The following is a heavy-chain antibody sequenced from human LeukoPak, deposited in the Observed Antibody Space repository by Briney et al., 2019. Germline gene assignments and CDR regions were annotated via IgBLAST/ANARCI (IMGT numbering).Heavy chain of an antibody. D-gene: IGHD5-18*01. CDR2: IYYSENT. CDR1: GGSISSYY. V-gene: IGHV4-59*01. CDR3: ARSHKAMAGEGLFDY. J-gene: IGHJ4*02. Sequence: PSETLSLTCTVSGGSISSYYWSWIRQHSGKGLEWIGYIYYSENTNYNPSLKSRVTISVDTSKNQFSLKLSSVTAADTAVYYCARSHKAMAGEGLFDYWGQGTLVTVSS.